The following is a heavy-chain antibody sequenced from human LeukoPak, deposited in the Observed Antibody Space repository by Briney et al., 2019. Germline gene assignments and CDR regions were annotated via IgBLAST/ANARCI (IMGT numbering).Heavy chain of an antibody. V-gene: IGHV3-30*02. D-gene: IGHD6-13*01. Sequence: GGSLRLSCAASGFTFSSYGMSWVRQAPGKGLEWVAFIRYDGSSKYYADSVKGRFTISRDNSKNTLYLQMNSLRAEDTAVYYCAKGPYAGTFSGFDYWGQGTLVTVSS. CDR1: GFTFSSYG. J-gene: IGHJ4*02. CDR3: AKGPYAGTFSGFDY. CDR2: IRYDGSSK.